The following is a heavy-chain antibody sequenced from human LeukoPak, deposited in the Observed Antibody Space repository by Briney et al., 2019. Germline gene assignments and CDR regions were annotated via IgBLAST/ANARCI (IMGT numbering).Heavy chain of an antibody. CDR1: GGSISSGGYY. Sequence: RTSETLSLTCTVSGGSISSGGYYWSWIRQHPGKGLEWIGYIYYSGSTYYNPSLKSRVTISVDKSKNQLSLKLSSVTAADTAVYYCARHRRDDILTGVLNWFDPWGQGTLVTVSS. CDR2: IYYSGST. D-gene: IGHD3-9*01. V-gene: IGHV4-31*03. CDR3: ARHRRDDILTGVLNWFDP. J-gene: IGHJ5*02.